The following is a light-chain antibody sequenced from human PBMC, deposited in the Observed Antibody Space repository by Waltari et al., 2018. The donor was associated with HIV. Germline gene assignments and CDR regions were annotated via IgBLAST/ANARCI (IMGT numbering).Light chain of an antibody. CDR1: QAISSY. J-gene: IGKJ3*01. CDR3: QQSYESPFN. CDR2: SAS. Sequence: DIQLTPSPASLSASLGDRVVITCRASQAISSYLNRYQQKAGKAPVLLVYSASTLQTGAPPRFRGSGSGRDFTLSISDLQPEDFATYFCQQSYESPFNFGPGTK. V-gene: IGKV1-39*01.